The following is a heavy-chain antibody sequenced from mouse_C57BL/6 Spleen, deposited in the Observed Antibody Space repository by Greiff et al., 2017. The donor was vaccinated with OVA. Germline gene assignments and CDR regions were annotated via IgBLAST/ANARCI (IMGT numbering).Heavy chain of an antibody. D-gene: IGHD3-2*02. Sequence: EVQRVESVAELVRPGASVKLSCTASGFNIKNTYMHWVKQRPEQGLEWIGRIDPANGNTKYAPKFQGKATITADTSSNTAYLQLSSLTSEDTAIYYSARRGQLRLQDFDYWGQGTTLTVSS. V-gene: IGHV14-3*01. J-gene: IGHJ2*01. CDR1: GFNIKNTY. CDR2: IDPANGNT. CDR3: ARRGQLRLQDFDY.